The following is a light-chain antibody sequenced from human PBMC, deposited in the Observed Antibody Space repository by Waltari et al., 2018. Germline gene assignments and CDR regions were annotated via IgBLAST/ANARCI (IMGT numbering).Light chain of an antibody. V-gene: IGKV1-5*03. CDR2: KAP. CDR3: QQYNTYPWT. Sequence: TQMTQPPSTLSASVGDTIPITCRASEGIGGWMALYQQKPGKAPKLIIVKAPVLDQGVPTRVNGSGSGTDFTLNIRGLQAWDLGTYHCQQYNTYPWTFGQGTRVEI. CDR1: EGIGGW. J-gene: IGKJ1*01.